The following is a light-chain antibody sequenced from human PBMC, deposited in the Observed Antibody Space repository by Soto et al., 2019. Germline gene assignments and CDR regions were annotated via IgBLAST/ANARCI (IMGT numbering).Light chain of an antibody. Sequence: QSALTQPASVSGSPGQSITISCTGTNSDVGSYNYVSWHQQHPGKAPKLMIYNVYDRPSGISNRYSGSKSGNTASLTISGLQGEDEADYYCSSYTISRTYVFGTGTKVTVL. CDR3: SSYTISRTYV. V-gene: IGLV2-14*03. J-gene: IGLJ1*01. CDR2: NVY. CDR1: NSDVGSYNY.